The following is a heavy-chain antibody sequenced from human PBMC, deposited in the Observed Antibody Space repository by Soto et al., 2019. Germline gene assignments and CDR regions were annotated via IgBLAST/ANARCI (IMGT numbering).Heavy chain of an antibody. D-gene: IGHD1-26*01. CDR2: IWYDGSNK. J-gene: IGHJ4*02. V-gene: IGHV3-33*01. Sequence: QVQLVESGGGVVQPGRSLRLSCAASGFTFSSYGMHWVRQAPGKGLEWVAVIWYDGSNKYYADSVKGRFTISRDNSKNTLYLQINSLRAEDTAVYYCARDRGGSYSDYWGQGTLVTVSS. CDR1: GFTFSSYG. CDR3: ARDRGGSYSDY.